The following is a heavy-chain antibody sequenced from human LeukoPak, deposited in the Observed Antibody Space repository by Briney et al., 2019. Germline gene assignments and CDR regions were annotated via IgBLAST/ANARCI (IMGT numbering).Heavy chain of an antibody. CDR3: AKGGYDPDYYFDY. D-gene: IGHD3-16*01. Sequence: PGGSLRLSCAASGFTFSSYGMHWVRQAPGKGLEWVAVISYDGSNKYYADSVKGRFTISRDNSKNTLYLQMNSLRAEDTAVYYCAKGGYDPDYYFDYWGQGTLVTVSS. V-gene: IGHV3-30*18. CDR2: ISYDGSNK. J-gene: IGHJ4*02. CDR1: GFTFSSYG.